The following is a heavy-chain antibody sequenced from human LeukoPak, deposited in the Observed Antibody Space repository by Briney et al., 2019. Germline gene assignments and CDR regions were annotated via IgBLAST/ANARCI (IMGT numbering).Heavy chain of an antibody. CDR3: ARGALLWFGEWPMDV. V-gene: IGHV3-30-3*01. CDR1: GFTFSSYA. CDR2: VSYDGSNK. D-gene: IGHD3-10*01. J-gene: IGHJ6*02. Sequence: PGRSLRLSCAASGFTFSSYAMHWVRQAPGKGLEWVAVVSYDGSNKYYADSVKGRFTISRDNSKNTLYLQMNSLRAEDTAVYYCARGALLWFGEWPMDVWGQGTTVTVSS.